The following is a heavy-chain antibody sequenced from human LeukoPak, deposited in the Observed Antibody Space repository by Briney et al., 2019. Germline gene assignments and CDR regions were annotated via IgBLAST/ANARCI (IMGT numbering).Heavy chain of an antibody. V-gene: IGHV4-30-4*01. CDR1: SGSIYSGNYY. Sequence: SETLSLTCTVSSGSIYSGNYYWNWIRQPPGKGLEWIGYIYYTGSNYYNPSLSSRVSMSVDTSRNQFSLKLSSVTAADTAVYYCARDRGYSYGYGYFDLWGRGTLVTVSS. J-gene: IGHJ2*01. D-gene: IGHD5-18*01. CDR3: ARDRGYSYGYGYFDL. CDR2: IYYTGSN.